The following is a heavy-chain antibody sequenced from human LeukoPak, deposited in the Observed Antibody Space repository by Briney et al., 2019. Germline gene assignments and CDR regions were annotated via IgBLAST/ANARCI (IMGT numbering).Heavy chain of an antibody. CDR2: ISGSGGGT. D-gene: IGHD1-26*01. J-gene: IGHJ4*02. CDR3: VKDPQMYTGSYSYYLDY. Sequence: GGTLRLSCAASGFTFSSYGMSWVRQAPGKGLEWVSAISGSGGGTYYADSVKGRFTISRDNSKNTLYLQMNSLRAEDTAIYYCVKDPQMYTGSYSYYLDYWGQGILVTVSS. CDR1: GFTFSSYG. V-gene: IGHV3-23*01.